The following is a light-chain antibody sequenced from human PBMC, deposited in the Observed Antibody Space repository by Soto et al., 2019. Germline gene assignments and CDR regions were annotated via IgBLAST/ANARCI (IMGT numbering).Light chain of an antibody. CDR1: QSISIN. Sequence: EIVLTQSPGTLSVSPGDRVTLSCRASQSISINLAWYQHKPGQAPTLLMSGASNRASGVPVRFSGSGSGTDFTLTITRLEPEDFALYYCQQYGGSPITFGLGTKVDI. CDR2: GAS. J-gene: IGKJ1*01. V-gene: IGKV3-20*01. CDR3: QQYGGSPIT.